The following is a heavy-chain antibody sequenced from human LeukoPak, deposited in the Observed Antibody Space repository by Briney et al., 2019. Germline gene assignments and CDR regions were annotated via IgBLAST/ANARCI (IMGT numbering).Heavy chain of an antibody. J-gene: IGHJ5*02. CDR3: AREYGSGSFFSFGFDP. CDR1: GFTFSSYA. Sequence: GGSLRLSCAASGFTFSSYAMSWVRQAPGKGLEWVSAISGSGGSTYYADSVKGRFTISRDNSKNTLYLQMNSLRAEDTAVYYCAREYGSGSFFSFGFDPWGQGTLVTVSS. V-gene: IGHV3-23*01. CDR2: ISGSGGST. D-gene: IGHD3-10*01.